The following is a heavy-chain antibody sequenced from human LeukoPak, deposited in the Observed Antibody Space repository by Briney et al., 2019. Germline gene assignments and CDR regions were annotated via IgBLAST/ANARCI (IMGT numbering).Heavy chain of an antibody. Sequence: PGGSLRLSCAASGFSFSGYWMSWVRQAPGEGLEWVSVLYSDGNTKYADSVQGRFTISRDNSKNTLYLEMNSLSPDDTAVYYCARGVEPLAANTLAYWGQGTLVTVSS. CDR1: GFSFSGYW. CDR2: LYSDGNT. CDR3: ARGVEPLAANTLAY. J-gene: IGHJ4*02. D-gene: IGHD1-14*01. V-gene: IGHV3-53*01.